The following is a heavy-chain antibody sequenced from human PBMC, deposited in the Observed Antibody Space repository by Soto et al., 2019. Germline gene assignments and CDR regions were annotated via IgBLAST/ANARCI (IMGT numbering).Heavy chain of an antibody. CDR2: IWYDGSNK. J-gene: IGHJ4*02. CDR3: ARGRLSYYFDY. V-gene: IGHV3-33*01. Sequence: SGGSLRLSCAASGFTFSSYGMHWVRQAPGKGLEWVAVIWYDGSNKYYADSVKGRFTISRDNSKNTLYLQMNSLRAEDTAVYYCARGRLSYYFDYWGQGTLVTVSS. CDR1: GFTFSSYG. D-gene: IGHD2-2*01.